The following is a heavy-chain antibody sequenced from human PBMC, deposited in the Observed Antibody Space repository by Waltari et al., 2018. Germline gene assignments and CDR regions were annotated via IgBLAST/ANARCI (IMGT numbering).Heavy chain of an antibody. V-gene: IGHV4-39*01. CDR2: IYYSGST. CDR1: GGSISSSSYY. CDR3: ASPGHSSSWYHESGSY. Sequence: QLQLQESGPGLVKPSETLSLTCTVSGGSISSSSYYWGWLRQPPGKGLEWIGSIYYSGSTYYNPSLKSRVTISVDTSKNQFSLKLSSVTAADTAVYYCASPGHSSSWYHESGSYWGQGTLVTVSS. J-gene: IGHJ4*02. D-gene: IGHD6-13*01.